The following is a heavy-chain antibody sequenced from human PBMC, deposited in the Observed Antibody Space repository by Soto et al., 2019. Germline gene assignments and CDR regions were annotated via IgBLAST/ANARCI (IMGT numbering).Heavy chain of an antibody. CDR3: ARLRFLEWLLLSYYFDY. CDR1: GYTFTSYG. D-gene: IGHD3-3*01. V-gene: IGHV1-18*04. Sequence: GASVKVSCKASGYTFTSYGISWVRQAPGQGLEWMGWISAYNGNTNYAQKLQGRVTMTTDTSTSTAYMELRSLRSDDTAVYYCARLRFLEWLLLSYYFDYWGQGTLVTVSS. J-gene: IGHJ4*02. CDR2: ISAYNGNT.